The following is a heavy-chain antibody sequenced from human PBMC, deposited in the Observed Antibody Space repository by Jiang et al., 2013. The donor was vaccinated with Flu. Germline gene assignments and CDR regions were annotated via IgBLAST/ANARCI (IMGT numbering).Heavy chain of an antibody. J-gene: IGHJ2*01. CDR1: GFTFSTYE. D-gene: IGHD3-16*01. CDR2: ISGGGSRT. CDR3: ARDYVIGYFDL. V-gene: IGHV3-48*03. Sequence: GGLVQPGGSLRLSCAASGFTFSTYEMNWVRQAPGKGLEWVSFISGGGSRTHYADSVKGRFTISRDNTKNSLYLQMNSLRAEDTGLYYCARDYVIGYFDLWGRGTLVTVSS.